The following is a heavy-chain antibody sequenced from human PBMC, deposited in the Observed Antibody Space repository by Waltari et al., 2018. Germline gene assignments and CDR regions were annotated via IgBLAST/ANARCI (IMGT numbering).Heavy chain of an antibody. V-gene: IGHV3-23*01. D-gene: IGHD3-9*01. J-gene: IGHJ6*02. CDR1: GFTFSSYA. CDR2: ISGSGGST. CDR3: AKDAYYDILTGYYYGMDV. Sequence: EVQLLESGGGLVQPGGSLRLSCAASGFTFSSYAMSWVRQAPGKGLEWGYAISGSGGSTSYADSVKGRFTISRDNSKNTLYLQMNSLRAEDTAVYYCAKDAYYDILTGYYYGMDVWGQGTTVTVSS.